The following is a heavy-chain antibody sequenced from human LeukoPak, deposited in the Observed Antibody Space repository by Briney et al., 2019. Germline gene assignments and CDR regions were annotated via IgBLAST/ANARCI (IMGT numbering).Heavy chain of an antibody. Sequence: SETLSLTCAVYGGSFSAYYWSWIRQSPGKGLEWIAEIDHRGDTNYNPSVKSRVSISVDTSKNQFSLKVTSLTAADTAVYYCARGPTISETGYFDYWGQGTLVTVSS. J-gene: IGHJ4*03. D-gene: IGHD1-1*01. CDR3: ARGPTISETGYFDY. CDR1: GGSFSAYY. CDR2: IDHRGDT. V-gene: IGHV4-34*01.